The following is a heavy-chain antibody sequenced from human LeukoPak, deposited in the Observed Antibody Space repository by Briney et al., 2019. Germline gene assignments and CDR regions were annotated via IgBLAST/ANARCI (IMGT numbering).Heavy chain of an antibody. V-gene: IGHV3-21*01. Sequence: GGSLRLSCAASGFTFSSYSMNWVRQAPGKGLEWVSSISSSSSYIYCADSVKGRFTISRDNAKNSLYLQMNSLRAEDTAVYYCARDTYDFWSGSHMDVWGKGTTVTVSS. CDR2: ISSSSSYI. CDR3: ARDTYDFWSGSHMDV. D-gene: IGHD3-3*01. J-gene: IGHJ6*03. CDR1: GFTFSSYS.